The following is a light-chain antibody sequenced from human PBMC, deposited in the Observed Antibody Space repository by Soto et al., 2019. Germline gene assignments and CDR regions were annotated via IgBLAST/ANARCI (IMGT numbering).Light chain of an antibody. CDR2: ATS. CDR3: QQSYSMPRT. CDR1: QTVSKS. V-gene: IGKV1-39*01. Sequence: DIQMTQSPSTLPASVGDRVTITCRASQTVSKSLNWYRQRPGKAPELLVYATSHLQSGVPSRFSGGGSGTDFTLAISSLQPEDFATYYCQQSYSMPRTFGQGTKVDIK. J-gene: IGKJ1*01.